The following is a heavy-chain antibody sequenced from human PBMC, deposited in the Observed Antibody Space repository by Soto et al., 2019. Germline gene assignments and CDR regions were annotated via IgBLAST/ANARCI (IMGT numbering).Heavy chain of an antibody. CDR2: IKSKIDGGTA. Sequence: EVHLVESGGDLVKPGGSLRLYCAASGFTFSNVWMSWVRQAPGKGLEWVGRIKSKIDGGTADYATPVKGRFTISRDDSKNKLYLQMNSLRTEDSALYYCTTFYMDDGLNVQHWSQGTTVTVSS. CDR1: GFTFSNVW. V-gene: IGHV3-15*01. J-gene: IGHJ1*01. CDR3: TTFYMDDGLNVQH. D-gene: IGHD4-17*01.